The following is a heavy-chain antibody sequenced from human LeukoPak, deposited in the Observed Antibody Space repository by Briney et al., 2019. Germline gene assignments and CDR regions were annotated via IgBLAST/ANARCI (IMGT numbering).Heavy chain of an antibody. CDR3: AADFYTSYHLGY. D-gene: IGHD3-16*01. CDR1: GFTVTVNY. CDR2: IYKSGTI. V-gene: IGHV3-66*01. J-gene: IGHJ4*02. Sequence: GESLRLSCAVSGFTVTVNYMSWVRQAPGKGLERVSIIYKSGTISYADSVKGRFIISRDSSTNTLSLQMTSLRAEDTAVYYCAADFYTSYHLGYWGQGTLVTVSS.